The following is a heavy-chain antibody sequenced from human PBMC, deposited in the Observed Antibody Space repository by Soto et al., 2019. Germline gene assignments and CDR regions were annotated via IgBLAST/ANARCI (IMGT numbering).Heavy chain of an antibody. V-gene: IGHV4-30-4*01. Sequence: SETLSLTCTVSGGSISSGDYYWSWIRQPPGKGLEWIGYIYYSGSTYYNPSLKSRVTISVDTSKNQFSLKLSSVTAADTAVYYCARGSHDSSGYPIDYRGQGTLVTVSS. CDR2: IYYSGST. CDR3: ARGSHDSSGYPIDY. CDR1: GGSISSGDYY. J-gene: IGHJ4*02. D-gene: IGHD3-22*01.